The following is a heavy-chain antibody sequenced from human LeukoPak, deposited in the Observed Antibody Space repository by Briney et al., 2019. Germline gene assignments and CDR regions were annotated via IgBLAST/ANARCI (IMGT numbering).Heavy chain of an antibody. Sequence: ESSETLSLTCTVSGGSISGFYWSWIRQPPGKGLEWIGYIYYSGSTNYDPSLKSRVTISIDTSKNQFSLKLSSVTAADTAVYYCAREVAVAGNFGYWGQGTLVTVSS. D-gene: IGHD6-19*01. CDR3: AREVAVAGNFGY. V-gene: IGHV4-59*01. CDR1: GGSISGFY. CDR2: IYYSGST. J-gene: IGHJ4*02.